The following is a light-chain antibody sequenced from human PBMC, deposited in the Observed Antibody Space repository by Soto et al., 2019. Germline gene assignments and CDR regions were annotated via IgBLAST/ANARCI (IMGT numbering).Light chain of an antibody. CDR1: QSVSSN. J-gene: IGKJ5*01. CDR3: QQYNNWPKT. CDR2: GAS. V-gene: IGKV3-15*01. Sequence: ERVMTQSPATLSVSPGERATLSCRASQSVSSNLAWYQQKPGQAPRLLIYGASTRATGVPGRFSGSGSATEFTLTISSLQSEDFAVYYCQQYNNWPKTFGQGTRLEIK.